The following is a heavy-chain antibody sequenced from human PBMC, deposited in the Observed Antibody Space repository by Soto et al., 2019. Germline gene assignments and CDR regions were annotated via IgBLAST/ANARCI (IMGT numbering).Heavy chain of an antibody. V-gene: IGHV4-34*01. CDR2: INHSGST. Sequence: GSLRLSCAASGFTFSTYGMHWIRQPPGKGLEWIGEINHSGSTNYNPSLKSRVTISVDTSKNQFSLKLSSVTAADTAVCYCARGDSSSWAYYYYYGMDVWGQGTTVTVSS. CDR1: GFTFSTYG. D-gene: IGHD6-13*01. CDR3: ARGDSSSWAYYYYYGMDV. J-gene: IGHJ6*02.